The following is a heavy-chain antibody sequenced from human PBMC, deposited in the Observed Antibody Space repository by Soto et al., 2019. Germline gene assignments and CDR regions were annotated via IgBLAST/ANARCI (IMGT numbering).Heavy chain of an antibody. CDR1: GFTFSNYV. D-gene: IGHD3-3*01. J-gene: IGHJ2*01. CDR3: AKEGVTYDFWSGPVRDDWYFDL. CDR2: ISYDGSNE. V-gene: IGHV3-30*18. Sequence: QMQLVESGGDVVPPGRSLRLSCAASGFTFSNYVIHWVRQAPGKGLEWVAVISYDGSNEYYADSVQGRFTIYKDNSKNTLFLQMNSLRTDDTAVYYCAKEGVTYDFWSGPVRDDWYFDLWGRGTLATVSS.